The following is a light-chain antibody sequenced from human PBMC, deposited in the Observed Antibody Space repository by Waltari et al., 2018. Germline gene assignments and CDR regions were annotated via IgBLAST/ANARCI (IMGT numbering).Light chain of an antibody. J-gene: IGLJ2*01. V-gene: IGLV1-47*01. CDR1: SSTIGSIY. CDR2: RNN. Sequence: QSVLTPPPSASWTPGQRVTTSCSGSSSTIGSIYVYWYQQLPGTAPKLLIYRNNQRPSGVPDRFSGYKSGTSASLAISGLRSEDEADYYCAAWDDSLSGPVFGGGTKLTVL. CDR3: AAWDDSLSGPV.